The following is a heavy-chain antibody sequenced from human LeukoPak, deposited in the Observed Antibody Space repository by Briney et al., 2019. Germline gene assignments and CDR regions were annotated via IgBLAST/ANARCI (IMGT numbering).Heavy chain of an antibody. CDR3: ARRLTQYDCFDP. J-gene: IGHJ5*02. D-gene: IGHD2-2*01. V-gene: IGHV6-1*01. CDR2: TYYRSTWYN. CDR1: GDSVSSNSVT. Sequence: SQTLSLTCAISGDSVSSNSVTWNWIRQSPSRGLEWPGRTYYRSTWYNDYAVSVRGRITVNPDTSKNQFSLHLDSVTPEDTAVYYCARRLTQYDCFDPWGQGILVTVSS.